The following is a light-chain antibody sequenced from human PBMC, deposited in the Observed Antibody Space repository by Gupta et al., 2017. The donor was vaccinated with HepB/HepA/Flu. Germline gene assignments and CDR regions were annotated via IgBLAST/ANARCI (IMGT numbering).Light chain of an antibody. J-gene: IGKJ2*01. CDR1: QNISSF. CDR2: GAS. V-gene: IGKV1-39*01. Sequence: DIQMTQSPSSLSASVGDRVTVTCRASQNISSFLNWYQQKPGKAPKLLIYGASTLQSGVPSRFSGSGSGTDFTLTISSRQPEDFATYYCQQRYSAPPYTFGQGTKLDIK. CDR3: QQRYSAPPYT.